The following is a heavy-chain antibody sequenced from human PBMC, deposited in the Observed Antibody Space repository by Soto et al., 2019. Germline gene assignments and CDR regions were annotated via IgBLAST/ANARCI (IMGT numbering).Heavy chain of an antibody. CDR3: ARLGSGYPFDY. CDR2: IYPGDSDT. CDR1: VYSFSNYW. D-gene: IGHD3-22*01. Sequence: GASVKISGKGSVYSFSNYWSGSVRQMPGKGLELMGIIYPGDSDTRYSPSFQGQVTISADKSNNIAYLQWSSLKASDIAMYYCARLGSGYPFDYWGQGTLVTVSS. J-gene: IGHJ4*01. V-gene: IGHV5-51*01.